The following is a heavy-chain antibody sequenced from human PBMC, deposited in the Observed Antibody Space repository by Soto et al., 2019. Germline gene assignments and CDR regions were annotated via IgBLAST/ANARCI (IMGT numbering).Heavy chain of an antibody. Sequence: EVQLLESGGGLVQPGGSLRLSCAASGFTFSSYAMSWVRLAPGKGLEWFSSIGGSGGTYYADSVKGRFTIARDNSKNMLYLHLNSLRAEETAMYYCAKGQGWSYYYDSWGQGTLVTVSS. D-gene: IGHD2-15*01. J-gene: IGHJ4*02. V-gene: IGHV3-23*01. CDR3: AKGQGWSYYYDS. CDR1: GFTFSSYA. CDR2: IGGSGGT.